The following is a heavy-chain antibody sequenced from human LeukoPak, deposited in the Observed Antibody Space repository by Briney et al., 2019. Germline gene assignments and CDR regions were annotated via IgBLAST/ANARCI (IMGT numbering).Heavy chain of an antibody. Sequence: GGSLRLSCAASGFTFSSYWMSWVRQAPGKGLEWVANIKQDGSDKYYVDSVKGRFTISRDNAKNSLYLQMNSLRAEDTAVYYCAKTLKDRYYDFWSGYYHYYYYMDVWGKGTTVTVSS. CDR2: IKQDGSDK. J-gene: IGHJ6*03. CDR3: AKTLKDRYYDFWSGYYHYYYYMDV. D-gene: IGHD3-3*01. V-gene: IGHV3-7*01. CDR1: GFTFSSYW.